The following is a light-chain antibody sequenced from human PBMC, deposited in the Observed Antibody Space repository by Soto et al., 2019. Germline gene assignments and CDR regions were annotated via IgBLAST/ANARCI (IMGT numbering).Light chain of an antibody. CDR1: QSVSSY. CDR2: DAS. J-gene: IGKJ4*01. V-gene: IGKV3-11*01. Sequence: EIVLTQSPATLSLSPGERATLSCRASQSVSSYLAWYQQKPGQAPRLLIYDASTRATGIPARFSGSGSGTDFTLTISSLAPEDFAVYYCQQRSNWPPRFTFGGGTKVEIK. CDR3: QQRSNWPPRFT.